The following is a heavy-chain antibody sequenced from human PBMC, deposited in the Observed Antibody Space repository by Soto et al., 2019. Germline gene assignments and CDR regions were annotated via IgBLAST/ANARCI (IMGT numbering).Heavy chain of an antibody. J-gene: IGHJ5*02. CDR2: IYHSGST. CDR3: ARVPDR. D-gene: IGHD2-2*01. V-gene: IGHV4-30-2*01. Sequence: HSDTLSLTCADSSPSISRSVYSWSWIRQPPGKGLEWIGYIYHSGSTYYNPSLKSRVTISVDRSKNQFSLKLSSVTAADTAVYYCARVPDRWGQGTLVTVS. CDR1: SPSISRSVYS.